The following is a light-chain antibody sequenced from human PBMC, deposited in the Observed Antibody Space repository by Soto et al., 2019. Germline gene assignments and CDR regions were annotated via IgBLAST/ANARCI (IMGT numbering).Light chain of an antibody. Sequence: QSVLTQPASVSGSPGQSITISCTGTSSDVGGYNYVSWYQQHPGKAPKLMIYDVSNRPSGVSNRFSGSKSGNTASLTISGLQAEVEADYYFSSYTSISALVFGGGTQLTVL. CDR1: SSDVGGYNY. J-gene: IGLJ2*01. CDR2: DVS. V-gene: IGLV2-14*01. CDR3: SSYTSISALV.